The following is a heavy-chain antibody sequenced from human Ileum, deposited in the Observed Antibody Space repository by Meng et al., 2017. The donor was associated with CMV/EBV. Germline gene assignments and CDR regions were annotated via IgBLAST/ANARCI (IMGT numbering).Heavy chain of an antibody. J-gene: IGHJ4*01. CDR2: INSDGSST. CDR3: ARGRWDIVGLPAGYYFDY. D-gene: IGHD2-2*01. V-gene: IGHV3-74*01. Sequence: GESLKISCAASGFTFSSYWMHWVRQAPGKGLVWVSRINSDGSSTSYADSVKGRFTISRDNAKNTLYLQMNSLRAEDTAVYYCARGRWDIVGLPAGYYFDYWGQGTMVTVSS. CDR1: GFTFSSYW.